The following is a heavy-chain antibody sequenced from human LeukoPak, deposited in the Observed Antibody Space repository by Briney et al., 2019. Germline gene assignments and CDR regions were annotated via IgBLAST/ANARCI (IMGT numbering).Heavy chain of an antibody. Sequence: SETLSFTCTVSGGSISSYYWSWIRQPPGKGLEWIGYIYYSGSTNYNPSLKSRVTISVDTSKNQFSLKLSSVTAADTAVYYCARGYSSGWYPYWYFDLWGRGTLVTVSS. D-gene: IGHD6-19*01. CDR3: ARGYSSGWYPYWYFDL. CDR2: IYYSGST. V-gene: IGHV4-59*01. J-gene: IGHJ2*01. CDR1: GGSISSYY.